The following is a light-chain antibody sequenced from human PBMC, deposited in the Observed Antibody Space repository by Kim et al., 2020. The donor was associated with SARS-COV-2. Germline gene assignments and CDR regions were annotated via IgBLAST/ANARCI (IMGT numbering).Light chain of an antibody. CDR3: CSYAGSTTWV. CDR1: ASDVGAYNL. J-gene: IGLJ3*02. CDR2: EGN. V-gene: IGLV2-23*01. Sequence: QSALTQPASVSESLGQLITISCTGTASDVGAYNLVSWYQQYPGKGPKLIIYEGNKRAPGVSDRFSGSKSGSWASLTISGLQPEDEADYHCCSYAGSTTWVFGGGTQRTVL.